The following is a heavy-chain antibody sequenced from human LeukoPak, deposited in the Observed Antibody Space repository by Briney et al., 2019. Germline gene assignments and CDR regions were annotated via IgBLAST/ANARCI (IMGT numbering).Heavy chain of an antibody. J-gene: IGHJ6*03. CDR1: GFTFSSYA. Sequence: PGGSLRLSCAASGFTFSSYAMSWVRQAPGKGLEWVSAISGSGGSTYYADSVKGRFTISRDNSKNTLYLQMNSLRAEDTAVYYCAKTNYDFWSGYSYYYYMDVWGKGTTVTVSS. D-gene: IGHD3-3*01. CDR2: ISGSGGST. V-gene: IGHV3-23*01. CDR3: AKTNYDFWSGYSYYYYMDV.